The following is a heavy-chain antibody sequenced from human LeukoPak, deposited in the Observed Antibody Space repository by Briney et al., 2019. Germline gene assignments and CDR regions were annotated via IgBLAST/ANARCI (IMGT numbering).Heavy chain of an antibody. J-gene: IGHJ4*02. Sequence: GGFLRLSCAASGFTFSSYSMTWVRQAPGKGLEWVSSISSSSSYIYYADSVKGRFTISRDNAKNSLYLQMNSLRAEDTAVYYCARDQAVAGHLDYWGQGTLVTVSS. V-gene: IGHV3-21*01. D-gene: IGHD6-13*01. CDR1: GFTFSSYS. CDR3: ARDQAVAGHLDY. CDR2: ISSSSSYI.